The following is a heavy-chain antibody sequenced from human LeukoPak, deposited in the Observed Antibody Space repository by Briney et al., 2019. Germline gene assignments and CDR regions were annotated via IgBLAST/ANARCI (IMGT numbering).Heavy chain of an antibody. V-gene: IGHV3-48*01. CDR3: ARDGSGYYYASSEAFDI. CDR1: GFTFSSYS. CDR2: ISSSSSTI. D-gene: IGHD3-22*01. Sequence: GGSLRLSCAASGFTFSSYSMNWVRQAPGKGLEWVSYISSSSSTIYYADSVKGRFTISRDNAKNSLYLQMNSLRAEDTAVYYCARDGSGYYYASSEAFDIWGQGTMVTVSS. J-gene: IGHJ3*02.